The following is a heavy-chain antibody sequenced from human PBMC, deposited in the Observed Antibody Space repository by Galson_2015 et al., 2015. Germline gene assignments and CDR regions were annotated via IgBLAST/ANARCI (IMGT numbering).Heavy chain of an antibody. CDR1: GYSFSIYW. CDR2: IYPSDSET. J-gene: IGHJ4*02. D-gene: IGHD1-26*01. CDR3: VRRPLYSGSYFGYFDY. Sequence: QSGAEVKKPGESLEISCTASGYSFSIYWIGWVRQEPGEGLELVGIIYPSDSETRYSPSFQGHVTISADTSINTAYLQWNSLQTSDTAMYYCVRRPLYSGSYFGYFDYWGQGTLVTVSS. V-gene: IGHV5-51*01.